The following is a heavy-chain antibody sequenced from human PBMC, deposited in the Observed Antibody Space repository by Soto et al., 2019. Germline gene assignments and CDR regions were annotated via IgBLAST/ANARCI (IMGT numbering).Heavy chain of an antibody. Sequence: PSETLSLTCAVSGGSISSGGYSWSLIQQPPGKGLEWIGYIYHSGSTYYNPSLKSRVTISVDRSKNQFSLKLSSVTAADTAVYYCARGHDSSGYYLDYWGQGTLVTVSS. V-gene: IGHV4-30-2*01. CDR3: ARGHDSSGYYLDY. CDR1: GGSISSGGYS. CDR2: IYHSGST. D-gene: IGHD3-22*01. J-gene: IGHJ4*02.